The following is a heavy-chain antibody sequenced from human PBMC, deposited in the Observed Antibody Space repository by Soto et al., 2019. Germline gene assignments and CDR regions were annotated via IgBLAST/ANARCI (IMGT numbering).Heavy chain of an antibody. CDR2: INHSGST. CDR1: GGSFSGYY. CDR3: ARRPNHYYYYYYGMDV. V-gene: IGHV4-34*01. J-gene: IGHJ6*02. Sequence: PSETLSLTCAVYGGSFSGYYWSWIRQPPGEGLEWIGEINHSGSTNYNPSLKSRVTISVDTSKNQFSLKLSSVTAADTAVYYCARRPNHYYYYYYGMDVWGQGTTVTVSS.